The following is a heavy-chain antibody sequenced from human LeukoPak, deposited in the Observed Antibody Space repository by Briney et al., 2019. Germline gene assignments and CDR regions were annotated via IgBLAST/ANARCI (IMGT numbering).Heavy chain of an antibody. Sequence: GRSLRLSCAASGFTFSSYAMHWVRQAPGKGLEWVAVISYDGSNKYYADSVKGRFTISRDNSKNTLYLQMNSLRAEDTAVYYCARGKPNPIDYWGQGTLVTVSS. D-gene: IGHD1-14*01. CDR1: GFTFSSYA. V-gene: IGHV3-30*04. J-gene: IGHJ4*02. CDR2: ISYDGSNK. CDR3: ARGKPNPIDY.